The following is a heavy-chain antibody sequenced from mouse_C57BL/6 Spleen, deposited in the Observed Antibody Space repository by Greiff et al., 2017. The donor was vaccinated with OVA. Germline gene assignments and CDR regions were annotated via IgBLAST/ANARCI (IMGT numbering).Heavy chain of an antibody. V-gene: IGHV2-2*01. Sequence: QVQLQQSGPGLVQPSQSLSITCTVSGFSLTSYGVHWVRQSPGKGLEWLGVIWSGGSTDYNAAFISRLSISKDNSKSQVFFKMNSLQADDTAIYYCARNRDYDYDEGFAYWGQGTLVTVSA. CDR1: GFSLTSYG. CDR2: IWSGGST. J-gene: IGHJ3*01. CDR3: ARNRDYDYDEGFAY. D-gene: IGHD2-4*01.